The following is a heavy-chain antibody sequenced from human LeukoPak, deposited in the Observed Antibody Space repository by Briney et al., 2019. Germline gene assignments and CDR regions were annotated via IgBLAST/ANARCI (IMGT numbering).Heavy chain of an antibody. Sequence: PGGSLRLSCAASGFTFSSYGMHWVRQAPGKGLEWVSYISSSGSTIYYADSVNGRFTISRDNAKNSLYLQMNSLRAEDTAVYYCARDAEQQLVYYYYYYYMDVWGKGTTVTVSS. D-gene: IGHD6-13*01. CDR1: GFTFSSYG. CDR2: ISSSGSTI. J-gene: IGHJ6*03. CDR3: ARDAEQQLVYYYYYYYMDV. V-gene: IGHV3-48*04.